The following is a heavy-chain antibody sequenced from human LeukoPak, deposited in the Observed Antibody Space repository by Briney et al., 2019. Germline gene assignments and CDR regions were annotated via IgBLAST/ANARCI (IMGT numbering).Heavy chain of an antibody. V-gene: IGHV4-39*01. CDR2: ICYSGGP. CDR3: ARRRDSTFDY. CDR1: GGPLSGGTYC. Sequence: PSETLSLTCTVSGGPLSGGTYCWGWIRLPPGKGLEWLGDICYSGGPYYHPPLKSRVTISVDTSKNQFSLNVNSVTAADTALYYCARRRDSTFDYWGQGTLVTVSS. D-gene: IGHD2-21*02. J-gene: IGHJ4*02.